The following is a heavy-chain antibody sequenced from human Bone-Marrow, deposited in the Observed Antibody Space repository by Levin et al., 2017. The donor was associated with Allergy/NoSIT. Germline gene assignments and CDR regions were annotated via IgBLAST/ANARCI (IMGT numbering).Heavy chain of an antibody. CDR3: AKDNTYSSGCLSLYYYYYGMDV. Sequence: SLKISCAASGFTFDDYAMHWVRQAPGKGLEWVSGISWNSGSIGYADSVKGRFTISRDNAKNSLYLQMNSLRAEDTALYYCAKDNTYSSGCLSLYYYYYGMDVWGQGTTVTVSS. J-gene: IGHJ6*02. D-gene: IGHD6-19*01. CDR2: ISWNSGSI. V-gene: IGHV3-9*01. CDR1: GFTFDDYA.